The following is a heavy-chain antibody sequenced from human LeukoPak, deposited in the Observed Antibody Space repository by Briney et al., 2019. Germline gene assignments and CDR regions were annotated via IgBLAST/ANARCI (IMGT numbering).Heavy chain of an antibody. CDR2: INHSGST. CDR1: GGSFSGYY. CDR3: ARTDFWSGYYRRYYSDY. V-gene: IGHV4-34*01. J-gene: IGHJ4*02. Sequence: SETLSLTCAVYGGSFSGYYWSWIRQPPGKGLEWIGEINHSGSTNYNPSLKSRVTISVDTSKNQFSLKLSSVTAADTAVYYCARTDFWSGYYRRYYSDYWGQGTLVTVSS. D-gene: IGHD3-3*01.